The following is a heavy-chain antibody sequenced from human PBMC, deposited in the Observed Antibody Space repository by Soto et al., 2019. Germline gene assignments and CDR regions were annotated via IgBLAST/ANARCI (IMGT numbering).Heavy chain of an antibody. CDR1: GGSISSSSYY. CDR3: ARRGSTVVVPAATHWFDP. V-gene: IGHV4-39*07. D-gene: IGHD2-2*01. CDR2: IYYSGST. J-gene: IGHJ5*02. Sequence: SETLSLTCTVSGGSISSSSYYWGWIRQPPGKGLEWIGSIYYSGSTYYNPSLKSRVTISVDTSKNQFSLKLSSVTAADTAVYYCARRGSTVVVPAATHWFDPWGQGTLVTVSS.